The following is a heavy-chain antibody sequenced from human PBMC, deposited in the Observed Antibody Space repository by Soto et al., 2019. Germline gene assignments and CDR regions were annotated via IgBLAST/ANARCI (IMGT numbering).Heavy chain of an antibody. CDR1: GGTFSSYA. J-gene: IGHJ5*02. Sequence: SVKVSCKASGGTFSSYAISWVRQAPGQGLEWMGEIIPIFGTANYAQKFQGRVTITADESTSTAYMELSSLRSEDTAVYYCARDRGPSSGYYPYWFDPWGQGTLVTGSS. D-gene: IGHD3-22*01. V-gene: IGHV1-69*13. CDR2: IIPIFGTA. CDR3: ARDRGPSSGYYPYWFDP.